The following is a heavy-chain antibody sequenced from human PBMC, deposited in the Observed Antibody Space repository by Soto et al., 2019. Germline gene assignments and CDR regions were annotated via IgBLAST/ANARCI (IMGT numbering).Heavy chain of an antibody. Sequence: QVQLQESGPGLVKPSETLSLTCTVSGGSISGGSISSYYWSWIRQPPGKGLEWIGYISYTGSTNYTPSHKSRVTISVDTSKNQFSLKLSSVTAADTAVYYCARHGIGSYFQYWGQGTLVTVSS. CDR2: ISYTGST. D-gene: IGHD1-26*01. V-gene: IGHV4-59*08. CDR3: ARHGIGSYFQY. J-gene: IGHJ4*02. CDR1: GGSISGGSISSYY.